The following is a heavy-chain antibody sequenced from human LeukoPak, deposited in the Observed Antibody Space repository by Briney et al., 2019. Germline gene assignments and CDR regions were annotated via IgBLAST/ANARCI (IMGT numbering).Heavy chain of an antibody. J-gene: IGHJ3*02. CDR1: GYTFTGYH. Sequence: APVKVSCKTSGYTFTGYHIHWVRQAPGQGLEWMGWINPNSGGTNYAQKFQGRVTMTRDTSISTAYMELSRLRSDDTAVYYCAREPPFYGSGSRDAFDIWGQGTMVTVSS. CDR3: AREPPFYGSGSRDAFDI. D-gene: IGHD3-10*01. CDR2: INPNSGGT. V-gene: IGHV1-2*02.